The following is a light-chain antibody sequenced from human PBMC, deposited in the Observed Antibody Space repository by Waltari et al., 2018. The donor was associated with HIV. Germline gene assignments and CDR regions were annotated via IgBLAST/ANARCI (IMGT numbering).Light chain of an antibody. J-gene: IGLJ2*01. CDR1: ALLKRH. CDR2: KDI. CDR3: QSVDRTDVV. Sequence: SSELTQPPSVSVSPGQTARIPCSGDALLKRHGYWYQQKPGQAPVMIISKDIERPSGIPERFSGSSSGTTVTLTISGVLAEDEADYYCQSVDRTDVVFGGGTKLTVL. V-gene: IGLV3-25*03.